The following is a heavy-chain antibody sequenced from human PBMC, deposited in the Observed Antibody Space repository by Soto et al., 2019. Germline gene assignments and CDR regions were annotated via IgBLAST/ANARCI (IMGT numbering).Heavy chain of an antibody. CDR2: MNPNSANT. J-gene: IGHJ6*02. D-gene: IGHD3-16*01. Sequence: QVQLVQSGAEVKKPGASVKVSCKASGYTFTSYDINWVRQATGQGLEWMGWMNPNSANTGYAKKLQGRVAMTRNTSIRTAYMELSSLRSEDTAVYYWAREGVRGMDVWGQGTTVTVSS. CDR1: GYTFTSYD. V-gene: IGHV1-8*01. CDR3: AREGVRGMDV.